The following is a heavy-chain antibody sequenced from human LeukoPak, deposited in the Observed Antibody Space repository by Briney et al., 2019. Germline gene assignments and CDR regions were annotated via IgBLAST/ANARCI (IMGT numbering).Heavy chain of an antibody. V-gene: IGHV1-2*04. CDR1: GYTFTCYY. J-gene: IGHJ3*02. Sequence: ASVKVSCKASGYTFTCYYMHWVRQAPGQGLEWMGWINPNSGGTNYAQKFQGWVTMTRDTSISTAYMELSRLRSDDTAVYYCARVYGSGTDAFDIWGQGTMVTVSS. CDR3: ARVYGSGTDAFDI. CDR2: INPNSGGT. D-gene: IGHD3-10*01.